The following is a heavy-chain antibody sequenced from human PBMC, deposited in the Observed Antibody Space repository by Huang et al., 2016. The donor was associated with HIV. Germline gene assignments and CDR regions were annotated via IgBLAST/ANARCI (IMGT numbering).Heavy chain of an antibody. CDR2: SNNSGST. CDR3: ARERMMSWLDDHDAFDI. D-gene: IGHD1-1*01. Sequence: QVQLQQWGAGLLKPSETLSLTCAVYGGSFSGYYWSWLRQSPGKGLEWMGDSNNSGSTNYNPSLKSRLTISVGTSKNQFSLKLSAVTAADTAVYYCARERMMSWLDDHDAFDIWGQGTMVTVSS. CDR1: GGSFSGYY. J-gene: IGHJ3*02. V-gene: IGHV4-34*01.